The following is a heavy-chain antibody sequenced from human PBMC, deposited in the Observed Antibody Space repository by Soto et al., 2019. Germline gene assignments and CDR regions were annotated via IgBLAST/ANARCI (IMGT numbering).Heavy chain of an antibody. Sequence: ASLKFSCKSSGYTFTSYGISWVRQAPGQGLDWMGWISAYNGNTNYAQKLQGRVTMTTDTSTSTAYMELRSLRSDDTAVYYCARRGIAVAGTRGGDYWGQGTLVTVSS. CDR3: ARRGIAVAGTRGGDY. V-gene: IGHV1-18*04. D-gene: IGHD6-19*01. J-gene: IGHJ4*02. CDR2: ISAYNGNT. CDR1: GYTFTSYG.